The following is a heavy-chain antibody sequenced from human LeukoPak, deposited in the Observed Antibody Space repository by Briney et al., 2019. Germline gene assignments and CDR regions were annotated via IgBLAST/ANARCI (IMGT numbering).Heavy chain of an antibody. CDR3: SKAPLETCTGAVCYYLDV. CDR2: DASSTTST. CDR1: EFSISHYA. V-gene: IGHV3-23*01. J-gene: IGHJ6*03. Sequence: GGSLRLSCKASEFSISHYAMSWVRQAPGKGLEWVSADASSTTSTYYAKSVRGRFTISRDNSMNTVYLQMNSLRVDDTAVYYCSKAPLETCTGAVCYYLDVWGKGTTVIVSS. D-gene: IGHD2-8*02.